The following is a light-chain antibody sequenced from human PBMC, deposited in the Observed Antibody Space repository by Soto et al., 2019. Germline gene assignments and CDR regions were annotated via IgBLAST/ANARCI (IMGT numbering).Light chain of an antibody. CDR3: SSYTSSSTLYV. J-gene: IGLJ1*01. CDR1: SSDVGGYNY. Sequence: QSVLTRPASASGSPGQSITISCTGTSSDVGGYNYVSWYQQHPGKAPKLMIYEVSNRPSGVSNRFSGSKSGNTASLTISGLQAEDEADYYCSSYTSSSTLYVFGTGTKVTV. CDR2: EVS. V-gene: IGLV2-14*01.